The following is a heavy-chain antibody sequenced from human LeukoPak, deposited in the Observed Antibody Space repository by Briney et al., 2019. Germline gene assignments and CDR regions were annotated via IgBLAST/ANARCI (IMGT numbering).Heavy chain of an antibody. Sequence: GGSLRLSCAASGFTFSSYGMHWVRQAPGKGLEWVAFIRNGGTIKYYADSVKGRFTISRDNSKNTLYLQMISLRAEDTAVYYCAKDLPAAYFDYWGQGTLVTVSS. J-gene: IGHJ4*02. D-gene: IGHD2-2*01. CDR3: AKDLPAAYFDY. CDR1: GFTFSSYG. CDR2: IRNGGTIK. V-gene: IGHV3-30*02.